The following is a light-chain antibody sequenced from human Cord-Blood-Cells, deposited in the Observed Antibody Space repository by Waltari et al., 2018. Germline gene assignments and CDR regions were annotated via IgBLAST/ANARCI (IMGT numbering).Light chain of an antibody. CDR2: RNN. Sequence: QSVLTQPPSASGTPGQRVTISCSGSSSNIGSNYVYWYQQLPGTAPKLRIYRNNQRPSGVPGRFSGSKSGTSAFLAISGLRSEDEADYYCAAWDDSLSGPVFGGGTKLTVL. CDR1: SSNIGSNY. V-gene: IGLV1-47*01. J-gene: IGLJ3*02. CDR3: AAWDDSLSGPV.